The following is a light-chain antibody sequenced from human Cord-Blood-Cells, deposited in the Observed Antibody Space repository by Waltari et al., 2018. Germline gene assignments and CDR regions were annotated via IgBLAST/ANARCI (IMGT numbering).Light chain of an antibody. Sequence: QSVLTQPPSVSGAPGQRVTISCTGSSSNIGAGYDVHWYQQLPGTAPKLLIYGNSTRPSGVPDRCSGSKSGTSASLAITGLQAEDEADYYCQSYDSSLSGYVVFGGGTKLTVL. CDR3: QSYDSSLSGYVV. J-gene: IGLJ2*01. CDR1: SSNIGAGYD. CDR2: GNS. V-gene: IGLV1-40*01.